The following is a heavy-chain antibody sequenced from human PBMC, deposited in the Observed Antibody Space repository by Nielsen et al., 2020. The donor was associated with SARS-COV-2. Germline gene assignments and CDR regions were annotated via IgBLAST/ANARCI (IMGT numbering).Heavy chain of an antibody. V-gene: IGHV1-18*01. CDR3: AVGTGGPREFDY. J-gene: IGHJ4*02. CDR2: ISAYNGNT. D-gene: IGHD7-27*01. CDR1: GYTFTSYD. Sequence: ASVKVSCKASGYTFTSYDINWVRQAPGQGLEWMGWISAYNGNTNYAQRLQGRVTMTTDTSTSTAYMELRSLRSDDTAVYYCAVGTGGPREFDYWGQGTLVTVSS.